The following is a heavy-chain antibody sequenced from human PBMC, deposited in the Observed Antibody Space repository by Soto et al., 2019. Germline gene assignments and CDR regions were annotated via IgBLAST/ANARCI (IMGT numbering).Heavy chain of an antibody. V-gene: IGHV3-21*01. CDR1: GFSCSSYS. D-gene: IGHD2-2*01. J-gene: IGHJ4*02. Sequence: PGGSLRLSCAASGFSCSSYSMHWVRQAPGKGLEWVSSISTESNYIMSLDTGKGRFAISRDNAKNSQYLQMNSVRAEDTALYFYAVWTCTRCPVYWGQGTLVTVSS. CDR2: ISTESNYI. CDR3: AVWTCTRCPVY.